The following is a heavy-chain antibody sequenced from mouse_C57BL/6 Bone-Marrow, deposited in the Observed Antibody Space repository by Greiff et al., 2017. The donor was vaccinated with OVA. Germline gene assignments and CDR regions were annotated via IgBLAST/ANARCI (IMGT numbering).Heavy chain of an antibody. CDR3: TRSGTNYAMDY. Sequence: VQLKQPGAELVKPGASVKMSCKTSGYTFTSYWMHWVKQRPGQGLEWIGAIYPGNSDTSYNQKFKGKAKLTAVTSASTAYMELSSLTKEDSAVYYCTRSGTNYAMDYWGQGTSGTGSS. J-gene: IGHJ4*01. V-gene: IGHV1-5*01. CDR1: GYTFTSYW. CDR2: IYPGNSDT. D-gene: IGHD3-3*01.